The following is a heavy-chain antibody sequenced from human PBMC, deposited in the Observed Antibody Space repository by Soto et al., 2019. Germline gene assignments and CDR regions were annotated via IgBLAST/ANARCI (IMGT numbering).Heavy chain of an antibody. CDR1: GGAISSYY. V-gene: IGHV4-59*08. CDR3: TRHRPWSPDY. CDR2: IYYSGST. D-gene: IGHD2-15*01. J-gene: IGHJ4*02. Sequence: ETLSLTCTVSGGAISSYYWSWIRQPPGKGLEWIGDIYYSGSTNYNPSLKSRVTISVDTSKNKFSLKLSSVTAADTAVYYCTRHRPWSPDYWGQGTRVTVSS.